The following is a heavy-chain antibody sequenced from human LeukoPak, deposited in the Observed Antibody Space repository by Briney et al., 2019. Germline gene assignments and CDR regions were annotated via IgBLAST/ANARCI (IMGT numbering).Heavy chain of an antibody. V-gene: IGHV4-31*03. Sequence: SETLSLTCTVSGGSISSGGYYWSWIRQHPGKGLEWIGYIYYSGSTYYNPSLKSRVTISVDTSKNQFSLKLSSVTAADTAVYYCARDPGGDYCSGGSCYAGDAFDIWGQGTMVTVSS. D-gene: IGHD2-15*01. CDR1: GGSISSGGYY. CDR2: IYYSGST. CDR3: ARDPGGDYCSGGSCYAGDAFDI. J-gene: IGHJ3*02.